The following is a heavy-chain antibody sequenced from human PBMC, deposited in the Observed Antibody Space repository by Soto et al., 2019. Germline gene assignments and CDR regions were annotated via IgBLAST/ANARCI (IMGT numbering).Heavy chain of an antibody. CDR3: ARGPTRIPPLAAAGLKFDY. Sequence: SETLSLTCAVYGGSFSGYYWSWIRQPPGKGLEWIGEINHSGSTNYNPSLKSRVTISVDTSKNQFSLKLSSVTAADTAVYYCARGPTRIPPLAAAGLKFDYWGQGTLVTVSS. V-gene: IGHV4-34*01. D-gene: IGHD6-13*01. CDR2: INHSGST. J-gene: IGHJ4*02. CDR1: GGSFSGYY.